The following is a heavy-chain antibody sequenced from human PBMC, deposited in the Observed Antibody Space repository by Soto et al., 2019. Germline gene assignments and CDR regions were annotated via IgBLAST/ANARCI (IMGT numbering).Heavy chain of an antibody. CDR3: ARDQGSSGSYNRPTYYYYGMDV. CDR2: IIPIFGTA. Sequence: ASVKVSCKASGGTFSSYAISWVRQAPGQGLEWMGGIIPIFGTANYAQKFQGRVTITADESTSTAYMELSSLRSEDTAVYYCARDQGSSGSYNRPTYYYYGMDVWGQGTTVTVSS. CDR1: GGTFSSYA. D-gene: IGHD1-26*01. V-gene: IGHV1-69*13. J-gene: IGHJ6*02.